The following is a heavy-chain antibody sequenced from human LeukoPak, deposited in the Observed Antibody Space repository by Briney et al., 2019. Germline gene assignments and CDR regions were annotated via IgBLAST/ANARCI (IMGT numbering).Heavy chain of an antibody. CDR3: ARGSGTTGTIYMDV. J-gene: IGHJ6*03. V-gene: IGHV4-59*02. Sequence: SETLSLTCTVPGGSVRPYFWNWVRQSPGKGMEWLAFIEYSGRNSNKPSRKSRATISEKTSKTQFSLRLSSVTAADTAVYYCARGSGTTGTIYMDVWGKGITVTVSS. D-gene: IGHD1-1*01. CDR2: IEYSGRN. CDR1: GGSVRPYF.